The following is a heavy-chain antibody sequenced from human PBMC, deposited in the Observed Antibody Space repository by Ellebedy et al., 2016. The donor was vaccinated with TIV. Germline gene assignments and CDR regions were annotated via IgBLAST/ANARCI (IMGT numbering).Heavy chain of an antibody. Sequence: PGGSLRLSCAASGFTFRSYAMSWVRQAPGKGLEWVSAISGNGCSTYYADSVKGRFTISRDNSKNTLYLQMNSLRAEDTAVYYCAKDHAVVVVPPSWFDPWGQGTLVTVSS. D-gene: IGHD2-15*01. J-gene: IGHJ5*02. CDR2: ISGNGCST. CDR3: AKDHAVVVVPPSWFDP. V-gene: IGHV3-23*01. CDR1: GFTFRSYA.